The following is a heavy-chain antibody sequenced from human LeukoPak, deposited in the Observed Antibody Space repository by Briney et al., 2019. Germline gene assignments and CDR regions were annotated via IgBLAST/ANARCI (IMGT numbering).Heavy chain of an antibody. Sequence: PSETLSLTCTVSGGSLRNYHWLWIRQSPGKRLEWIGHIFYTGSTKYNPSLKRRVTISIDTSKNQFSLKLSSVTAADTAVYYCARYSSAWSYIDYWGQGALVTVSS. J-gene: IGHJ4*02. CDR2: IFYTGST. D-gene: IGHD6-19*01. CDR1: GGSLRNYH. CDR3: ARYSSAWSYIDY. V-gene: IGHV4-59*08.